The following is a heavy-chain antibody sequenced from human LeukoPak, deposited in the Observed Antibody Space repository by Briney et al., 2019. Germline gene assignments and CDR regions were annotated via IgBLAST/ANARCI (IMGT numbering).Heavy chain of an antibody. V-gene: IGHV1-69*05. D-gene: IGHD5-18*01. CDR2: INPIFGTT. CDR1: GGTFSPYA. Sequence: SVKVSRKASGGTFSPYAINWVRQAPGQGLEWMGGINPIFGTTNYAADFQGRVTISTDESTTTAYMEVSSLKSEDTAVYYCARGGYSLFDIWGQGTMVTVSS. CDR3: ARGGYSLFDI. J-gene: IGHJ3*02.